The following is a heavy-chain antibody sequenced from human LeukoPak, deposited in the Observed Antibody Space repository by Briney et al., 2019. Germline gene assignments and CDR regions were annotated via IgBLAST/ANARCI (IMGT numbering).Heavy chain of an antibody. CDR3: ARGDCSGGSCYLFDY. J-gene: IGHJ4*02. CDR2: IYYTGST. V-gene: IGHV4-59*08. D-gene: IGHD2-15*01. Sequence: PSETLSLTCPVSGGSISSLYWSWIRQPPGKGLEWIGYIYYTGSTYYNPSLKSRVTISVDTSKNQFSLKLSSVTAADTAVYYCARGDCSGGSCYLFDYWGQGALVTVSS. CDR1: GGSISSLY.